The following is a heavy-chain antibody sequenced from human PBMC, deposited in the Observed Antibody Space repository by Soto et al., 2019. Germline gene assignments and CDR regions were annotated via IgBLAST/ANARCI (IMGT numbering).Heavy chain of an antibody. CDR2: TYYRSKWYN. V-gene: IGHV6-1*01. CDR3: AHAEGSGSSNDYYYYYGMDV. J-gene: IGHJ6*02. Sequence: SQTLSLTCAISGGSVSSNSAAWNWIRQSPSRGLEWLGRTYYRSKWYNDYAVSVKSRITINPDTSKNQFSLQLNSVTPEDTAVYYCAHAEGSGSSNDYYYYYGMDVWGQGTTVTVSS. D-gene: IGHD1-26*01. CDR1: GGSVSSNSAA.